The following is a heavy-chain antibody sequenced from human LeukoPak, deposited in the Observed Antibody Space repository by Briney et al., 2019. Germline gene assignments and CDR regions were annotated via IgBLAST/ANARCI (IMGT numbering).Heavy chain of an antibody. D-gene: IGHD2-2*01. Sequence: GGSLRLSCAASGFTFSGSAMHWVRQASGKGLEWVGRIRSKANSYETAYAASVKGRFTISRDDSKNTAYLQMNSLKTEDTAVYYCTRQGGYCSSTSCYHFDYWGQGTLVTVSS. CDR2: IRSKANSYET. CDR3: TRQGGYCSSTSCYHFDY. V-gene: IGHV3-73*01. J-gene: IGHJ4*02. CDR1: GFTFSGSA.